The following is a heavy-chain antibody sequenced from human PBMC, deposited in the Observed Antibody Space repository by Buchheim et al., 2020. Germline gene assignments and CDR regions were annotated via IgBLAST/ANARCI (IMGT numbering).Heavy chain of an antibody. CDR2: ISSSSSYI. J-gene: IGHJ6*02. CDR1: GFTFSSYS. Sequence: EVQLVESGGGLVKPGGSLRLSCAASGFTFSSYSMNWVRQAPGKGLEWVSSISSSSSYIYYADSVKGRFTISRDNAKNSLYLQMNSLRAEDTAVYYCANLYGSGSYYNVGSGDYYYYGMDVWGQGTT. CDR3: ANLYGSGSYYNVGSGDYYYYGMDV. V-gene: IGHV3-21*01. D-gene: IGHD3-10*01.